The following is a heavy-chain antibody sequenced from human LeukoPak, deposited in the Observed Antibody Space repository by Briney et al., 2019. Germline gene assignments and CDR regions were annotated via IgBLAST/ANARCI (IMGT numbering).Heavy chain of an antibody. CDR1: GGSFSGYY. CDR2: INHSGST. CDR3: ARDFQVRGVIRWFDP. D-gene: IGHD3-10*01. V-gene: IGHV4-34*01. J-gene: IGHJ5*02. Sequence: PSETLSLTCAVYGGSFSGYYWSWIRQPPGKGLEWIGEINHSGSTNYNPSLKSRVTISVDTSKNQFSLKLSSVTAADTAVYYCARDFQVRGVIRWFDPWGQGTLVTVSS.